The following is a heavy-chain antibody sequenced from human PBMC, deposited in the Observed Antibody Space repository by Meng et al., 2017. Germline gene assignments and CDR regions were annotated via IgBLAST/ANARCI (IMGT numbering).Heavy chain of an antibody. CDR2: IKPDGTMT. Sequence: EVQLVGSGGGLVQSGGSLRLSCTASGLTFRNYWMHWVRQAPGKGLVWVSRIKPDGTMTVYADSVKGRFTISRDNAKNTLYLQMNSLRSDDTAVYYCARSDWFDPWGQGTLVTVSS. J-gene: IGHJ5*02. CDR3: ARSDWFDP. V-gene: IGHV3-74*01. CDR1: GLTFRNYW.